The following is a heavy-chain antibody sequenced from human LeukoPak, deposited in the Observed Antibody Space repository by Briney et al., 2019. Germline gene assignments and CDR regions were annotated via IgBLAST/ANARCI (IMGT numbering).Heavy chain of an antibody. CDR2: INHSGST. V-gene: IGHV4-34*01. D-gene: IGHD6-19*01. Sequence: SETLSLTCAVYGGSFSGYYWSWLRQPPGKGLGWIGEINHSGSTNYNPSLKSRVTISVDTSKNQLSLKLSSVTAADTAVYYCARVGSDNHFDYWGQGTLVTVSS. CDR1: GGSFSGYY. J-gene: IGHJ4*02. CDR3: ARVGSDNHFDY.